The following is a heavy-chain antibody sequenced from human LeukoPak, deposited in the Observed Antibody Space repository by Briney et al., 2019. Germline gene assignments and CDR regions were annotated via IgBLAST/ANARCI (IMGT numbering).Heavy chain of an antibody. CDR2: VHPNSGNT. Sequence: ASVKVSCKTSGYPFTTRAINWARHAAGQGHEWMGWVHPNSGNTAYAQKFQGRVTMTRDTSISTAYMELSGLRFDDTAVYFCARGPRNDPWGQGTLVTVSS. J-gene: IGHJ5*02. V-gene: IGHV1-8*01. D-gene: IGHD1-14*01. CDR3: ARGPRNDP. CDR1: GYPFTTRA.